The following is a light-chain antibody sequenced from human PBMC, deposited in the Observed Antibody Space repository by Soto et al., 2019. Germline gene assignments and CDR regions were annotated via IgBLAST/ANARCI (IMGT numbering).Light chain of an antibody. V-gene: IGKV3-15*01. CDR3: QQHNNWPPYT. J-gene: IGKJ2*01. CDR2: GAS. Sequence: EIVMTQSPATLSVSPGERATLSCRASQSVSSNLAWYQQKPGQAPRLLIYGASTRDNGVPARFSGSGSGTEFTLTISSLQSEDSAVYYCQQHNNWPPYTFGQRTKLEIK. CDR1: QSVSSN.